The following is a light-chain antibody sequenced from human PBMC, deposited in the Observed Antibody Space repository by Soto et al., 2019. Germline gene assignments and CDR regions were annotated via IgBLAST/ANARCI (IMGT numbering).Light chain of an antibody. CDR1: SGHKSYI. J-gene: IGLJ3*02. Sequence: QPVLTQSSSASASLGSSVKLTCTLSSGHKSYIIAWHQQQPGKAPRYLMRLESSGAYNKGSGVPDRFSGSSSGADRSLTISNLQFEDEADYYCETWDSYTRVFGGGTKPTVL. CDR2: LESSGAY. CDR3: ETWDSYTRV. V-gene: IGLV4-60*02.